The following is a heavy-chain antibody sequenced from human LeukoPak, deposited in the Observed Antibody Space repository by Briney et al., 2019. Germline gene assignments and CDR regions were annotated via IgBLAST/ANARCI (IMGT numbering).Heavy chain of an antibody. CDR3: AKDDHFGWRDYYMDV. J-gene: IGHJ6*03. CDR1: GFTFINYS. Sequence: GGSLRLSCTASGFTFINYSMNWVRQAPGKGLEWVAVIAYDGSNKNYADSVKGRFTISRDNSKNTLYLQMNSLRADDTAVYYCAKDDHFGWRDYYMDVWGNGTTVTVSS. V-gene: IGHV3-30*18. D-gene: IGHD3-16*01. CDR2: IAYDGSNK.